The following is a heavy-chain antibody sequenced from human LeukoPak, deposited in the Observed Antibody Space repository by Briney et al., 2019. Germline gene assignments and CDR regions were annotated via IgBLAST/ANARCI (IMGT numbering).Heavy chain of an antibody. D-gene: IGHD3-3*01. CDR2: IYASGST. CDR1: GGSISSDHYY. Sequence: PSQTLSLTCTVSGGSISSDHYYWSWIRQPAGKGLEWIGRIYASGSTNYNPCLKSRVPMSLHTSKNQFSLNLTSVTAADTAVYYCARDNSRIDYSFWSGYYSDKNYFDYWGQGTLVTVSS. CDR3: ARDNSRIDYSFWSGYYSDKNYFDY. J-gene: IGHJ4*02. V-gene: IGHV4-61*02.